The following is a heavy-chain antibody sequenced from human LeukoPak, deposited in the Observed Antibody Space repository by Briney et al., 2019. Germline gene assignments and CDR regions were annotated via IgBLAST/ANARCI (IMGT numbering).Heavy chain of an antibody. CDR3: ARDLGYYYDATGDF. CDR2: IYSSGGT. V-gene: IGHV3-66*03. Sequence: GGSLRLSCAASGFTVSSKYMNWVRQAPGKGLEWVSIIYSSGGTYYADSVKGRFTISRDNSRNTLYLQMNSLRPEDTAVYYCARDLGYYYDATGDFWGQGTLVTVSS. CDR1: GFTVSSKY. J-gene: IGHJ4*02. D-gene: IGHD3-22*01.